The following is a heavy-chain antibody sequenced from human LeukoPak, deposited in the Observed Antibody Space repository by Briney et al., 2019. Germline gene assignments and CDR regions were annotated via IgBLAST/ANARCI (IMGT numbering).Heavy chain of an antibody. CDR3: ARVPTDIVVVVAALIY. V-gene: IGHV3-30-3*01. CDR2: MAHDGSNI. CDR1: GFTFNSYA. Sequence: GRSLRLSCAASGFTFNSYAMHWVRQGPGKGLEWVAVMAHDGSNIYYAGSVQGRFTISRDDSKDTLYLQMNSLRAEDTAVYYCARVPTDIVVVVAALIYWGQGTLVTVSS. J-gene: IGHJ4*02. D-gene: IGHD2-15*01.